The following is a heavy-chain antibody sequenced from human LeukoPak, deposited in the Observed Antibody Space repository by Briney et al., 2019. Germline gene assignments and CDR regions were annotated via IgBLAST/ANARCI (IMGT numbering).Heavy chain of an antibody. V-gene: IGHV1-69*06. J-gene: IGHJ4*02. Sequence: ASVKLSCKASGCTFSSYTISWVRQAPGQGLEWMGGIIPIFGTANYAQKFQGRVTITADKSTSTAYMELSSLRSEDTAVYYCASGSSSWSRWGQGTLVTVSS. CDR3: ASGSSSWSR. D-gene: IGHD6-13*01. CDR1: GCTFSSYT. CDR2: IIPIFGTA.